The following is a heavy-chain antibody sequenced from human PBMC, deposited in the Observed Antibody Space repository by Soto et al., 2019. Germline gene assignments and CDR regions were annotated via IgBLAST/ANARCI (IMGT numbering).Heavy chain of an antibody. D-gene: IGHD2-2*01. CDR1: GFTFSSYG. J-gene: IGHJ6*02. Sequence: GGSLRLSCAASGFTFSSYGMHWVRQAPGKGLEWVAVISYDGSNKYYADSVKGRFTISRDNSKNTLYLQMNSLRAEDTAVYYCAKDEGRAVVVPAAIFYYGMDVWGQGTTVTVSS. CDR3: AKDEGRAVVVPAAIFYYGMDV. V-gene: IGHV3-30*18. CDR2: ISYDGSNK.